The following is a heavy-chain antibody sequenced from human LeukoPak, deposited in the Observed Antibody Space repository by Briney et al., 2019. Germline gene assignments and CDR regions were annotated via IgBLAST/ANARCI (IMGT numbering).Heavy chain of an antibody. D-gene: IGHD6-19*01. J-gene: IGHJ4*02. Sequence: GGSLRLSCSASGFTFSSYAMHWVRQAPGKGLEYVSAISSNGGSTYYADSVKGRFTISRDNSKNTLYLQMSSLGAEDTAVYYCVKDSSGPFSNFDYWGQGTLVTVSS. V-gene: IGHV3-64D*06. CDR3: VKDSSGPFSNFDY. CDR1: GFTFSSYA. CDR2: ISSNGGST.